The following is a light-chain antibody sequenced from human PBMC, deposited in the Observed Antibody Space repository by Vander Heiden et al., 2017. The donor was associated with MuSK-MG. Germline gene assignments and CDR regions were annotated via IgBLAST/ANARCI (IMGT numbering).Light chain of an antibody. V-gene: IGLV2-14*01. CDR1: SSDVGPYNY. CDR2: DVS. J-gene: IGLJ2*01. Sequence: QSALPQPASVSGSPGQSITISCTGASSDVGPYNYVSWYQQHPGKAPKVMIYDVSNRPSGVSNRFSGSKSGNTASLTISGLQAEDEADYYCTSYTSSNTLVFGGGTRLTVL. CDR3: TSYTSSNTLV.